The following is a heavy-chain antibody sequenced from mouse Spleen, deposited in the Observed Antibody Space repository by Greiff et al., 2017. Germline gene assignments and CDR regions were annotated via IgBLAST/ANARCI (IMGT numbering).Heavy chain of an antibody. CDR3: ARREAYGDPWFAY. CDR2: IDPSDSYT. CDR1: GYTFTSYW. D-gene: IGHD2-13*01. Sequence: QVQLKQPGAELVMPGASVKLSCKASGYTFTSYWMHWVKQRPGQGLEWIGEIDPSDSYTNYNHKFKGKATLTVDKSSSTAYMQLSSLTSEDSAVYYCARREAYGDPWFAYWGQGTLVTVSA. J-gene: IGHJ3*01. V-gene: IGHV1-69*01.